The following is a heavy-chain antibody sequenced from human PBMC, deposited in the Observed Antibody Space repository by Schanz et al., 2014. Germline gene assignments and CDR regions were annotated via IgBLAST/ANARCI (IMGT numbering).Heavy chain of an antibody. D-gene: IGHD3-10*01. CDR1: GFTFSSYW. CDR2: INSDGSSA. Sequence: EVQVLESGGGLVQPGGSLRLSCAASGFTFSSYWMHWVRQAPGKGLVWISRINSDGSSASYADSVKGRFTISRDNAKNTLYLQMNSVRAEDSAVYYCTRGSGSRSYGWYYDSWGQGTLVTVSS. J-gene: IGHJ4*02. V-gene: IGHV3-74*02. CDR3: TRGSGSRSYGWYYDS.